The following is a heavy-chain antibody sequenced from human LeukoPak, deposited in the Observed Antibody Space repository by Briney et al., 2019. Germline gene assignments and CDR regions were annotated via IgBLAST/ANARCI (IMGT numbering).Heavy chain of an antibody. V-gene: IGHV4-39*07. D-gene: IGHD2-2*01. Sequence: SETLSLTCTVSGGSISSSSYYWTWIRQPPGKGLEWIGEINHGGRANYNPSLKSRVTISVDTSKKQFSLKMTSVTPADTAVYYCARGPYCTSSNCYGIYWGQGNLVTVSS. CDR1: GGSISSSSYY. J-gene: IGHJ4*02. CDR2: INHGGRA. CDR3: ARGPYCTSSNCYGIY.